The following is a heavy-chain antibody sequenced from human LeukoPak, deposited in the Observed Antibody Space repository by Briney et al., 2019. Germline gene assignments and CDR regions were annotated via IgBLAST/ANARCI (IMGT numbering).Heavy chain of an antibody. CDR3: ARGGDYYDSSGYYVFDY. CDR2: IYTSGST. Sequence: PSETLSLTCTVSGGSISSGSYYWSWIRQPAGKGLEWIGRIYTSGSTNYNPSLKSRVTISVDTSKNQFSLKLSSVTAADTAVYYCARGGDYYDSSGYYVFDYWGQGTLVTVSS. V-gene: IGHV4-61*02. D-gene: IGHD3-22*01. CDR1: GGSISSGSYY. J-gene: IGHJ4*02.